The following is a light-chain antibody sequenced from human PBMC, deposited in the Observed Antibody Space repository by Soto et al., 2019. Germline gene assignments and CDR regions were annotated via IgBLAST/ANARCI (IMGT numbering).Light chain of an antibody. Sequence: EIVLTQSPATLSLSPGERATLSCRASQSVSTYLAWYQQKPGQAPRRLIYDASYRATGIPARFSGSGSGTDFTLTISSLQSEDFAVYCCQQYNNWPTWTFGQGTKVDI. CDR1: QSVSTY. CDR3: QQYNNWPTWT. J-gene: IGKJ1*01. CDR2: DAS. V-gene: IGKV3-11*01.